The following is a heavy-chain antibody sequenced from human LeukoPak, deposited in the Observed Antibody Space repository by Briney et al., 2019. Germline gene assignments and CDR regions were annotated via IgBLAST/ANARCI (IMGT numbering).Heavy chain of an antibody. CDR2: IYSSGST. V-gene: IGHV4-39*01. Sequence: SETLSLTCRVSGASINSGSNYWGWIRQPPGKTLEWIGSIYSSGSTYYNPSLKSRVIIMIDTPKNHFSLTLSSVTAADTAVYYCARRRAYYGSGSRYYYMDVWGKGTTVTISS. CDR3: ARRRAYYGSGSRYYYMDV. D-gene: IGHD3-10*01. CDR1: GASINSGSNY. J-gene: IGHJ6*03.